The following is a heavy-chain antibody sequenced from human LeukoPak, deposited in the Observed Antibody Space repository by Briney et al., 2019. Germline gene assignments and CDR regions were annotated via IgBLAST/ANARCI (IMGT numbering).Heavy chain of an antibody. V-gene: IGHV3-33*01. CDR3: ARETRYCSGGSCYPDY. CDR2: IWYDGSNK. Sequence: GGSLRLSCAASGFTFSSYGMHWVRQAPGKGLEWVAVIWYDGSNKYYADSVKGRFTISRDNSKNTLYLQMNSLRAEDTAVYYCARETRYCSGGSCYPDYWGQGTLVTVSS. D-gene: IGHD2-15*01. J-gene: IGHJ4*02. CDR1: GFTFSSYG.